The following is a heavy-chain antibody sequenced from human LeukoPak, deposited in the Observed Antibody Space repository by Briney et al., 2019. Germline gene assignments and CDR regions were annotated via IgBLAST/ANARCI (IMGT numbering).Heavy chain of an antibody. D-gene: IGHD3-3*01. V-gene: IGHV3-7*01. CDR2: IKTDGSEK. CDR3: ARELYDFWSGYLY. Sequence: GGSLRLSCEGSGFTFSNYWMGWVRQAPGKGLQWVANIKTDGSEKYYVDSVKGRFTISRDNAKNSLYLQMNSLRAEDTAVYYCARELYDFWSGYLYWGQGTLVTVSS. CDR1: GFTFSNYW. J-gene: IGHJ4*02.